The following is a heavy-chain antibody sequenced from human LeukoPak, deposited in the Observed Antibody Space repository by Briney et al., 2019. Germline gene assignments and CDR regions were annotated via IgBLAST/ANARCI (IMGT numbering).Heavy chain of an antibody. Sequence: GGSLRLSCAASGFTFSSYAMSWVRQAPGKGLEWVSAISGSGGSTYYADSVKGRFTISRDNAKNTLYLQKNSLRAEDTAVYYCARSRMIVGAAIFDYWGQGTLVTVSS. CDR2: ISGSGGST. D-gene: IGHD1-26*01. J-gene: IGHJ4*02. CDR1: GFTFSSYA. CDR3: ARSRMIVGAAIFDY. V-gene: IGHV3-23*01.